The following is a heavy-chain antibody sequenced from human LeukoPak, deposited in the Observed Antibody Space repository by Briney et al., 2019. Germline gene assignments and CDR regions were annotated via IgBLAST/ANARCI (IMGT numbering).Heavy chain of an antibody. CDR1: IFPLSIYC. V-gene: IGHV3-33*01. CDR2: IWYDVSNK. CDR3: ARDRVSWYSGSPGY. Sequence: GGSLSLSCEASIFPLSIYCMHWVRQAPGAVLEWVLVIWYDVSNKYYAYCVKGGFTISRDNSKTTLYWQMNSLRAEDTAVYYCARDRVSWYSGSPGYWGQGTLVTVSS. J-gene: IGHJ4*02. D-gene: IGHD1-26*01.